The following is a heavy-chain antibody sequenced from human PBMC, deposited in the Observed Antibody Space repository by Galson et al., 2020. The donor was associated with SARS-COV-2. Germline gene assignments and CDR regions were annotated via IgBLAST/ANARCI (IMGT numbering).Heavy chain of an antibody. J-gene: IGHJ5*01. CDR3: TTGECSSTTGYRGFDP. V-gene: IGHV3-15*01. Sequence: PGGSLRLSCAASGFTFSNAWMTWVRQAPGKGLEWVGHIKTKTDGGTTDYAAPVKGRFTISRDDSRNTLYLQMNSLKTEDTGVYYCTTGECSSTTGYRGFDPWGQGTLVTVSS. D-gene: IGHD2-2*01. CDR2: IKTKTDGGTT. CDR1: GFTFSNAW.